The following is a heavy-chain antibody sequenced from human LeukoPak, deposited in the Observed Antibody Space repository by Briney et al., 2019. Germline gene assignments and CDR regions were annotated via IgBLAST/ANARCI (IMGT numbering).Heavy chain of an antibody. J-gene: IGHJ4*02. V-gene: IGHV4-38-2*01. Sequence: SETLSLTCAVSGYSISSGYYWGWIRQPPGKGLERIGSIYHSGSTYYNPSLKSRVTISVDTSKNQFSLKLSSVTAADTAVYYCARPSSGYYRVDYWGQGTLVTVSS. CDR2: IYHSGST. D-gene: IGHD3-22*01. CDR3: ARPSSGYYRVDY. CDR1: GYSISSGYY.